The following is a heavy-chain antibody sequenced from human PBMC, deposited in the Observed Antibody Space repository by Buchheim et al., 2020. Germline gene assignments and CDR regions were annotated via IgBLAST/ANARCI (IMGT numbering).Heavy chain of an antibody. J-gene: IGHJ4*02. D-gene: IGHD3-22*01. Sequence: QVQLVESGGGVVQPGRSLRLSCAASGFTFSSYGMHWVRQAPGKGLEWVAVIWYDGSNKYYADSVKGRFTISRDNSKNTLYLQMNSLRAEDTAVYYCARDGLGHSSGYWSNFDYWGQGTL. CDR3: ARDGLGHSSGYWSNFDY. V-gene: IGHV3-33*01. CDR1: GFTFSSYG. CDR2: IWYDGSNK.